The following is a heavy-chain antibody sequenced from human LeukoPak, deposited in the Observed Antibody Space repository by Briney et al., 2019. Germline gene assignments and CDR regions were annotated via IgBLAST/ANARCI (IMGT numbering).Heavy chain of an antibody. J-gene: IGHJ6*02. CDR2: IGTADDT. CDR1: GFTFSSYD. Sequence: GVSLRLSCVASGFTFSSYDLHWVRQTTGKGLEWVSAIGTADDTFYPDSVKGRFTISRDDAKNSLYLQMSNLRVGDTAVYYCARSGYYHYYGLDVWGQGTTVTVSS. CDR3: ARSGYYHYYGLDV. D-gene: IGHD6-13*01. V-gene: IGHV3-13*04.